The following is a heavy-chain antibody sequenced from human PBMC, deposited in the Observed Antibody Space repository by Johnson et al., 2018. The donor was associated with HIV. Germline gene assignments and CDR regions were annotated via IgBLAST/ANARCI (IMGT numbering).Heavy chain of an antibody. CDR2: ISSNGGST. CDR3: ARDNGAVAGPEGAFDI. D-gene: IGHD6-19*01. CDR1: GFSFSSYG. V-gene: IGHV3-64*01. Sequence: VQLVESGGGLVQPGGSLRLSCAASGFSFSSYGVHWVRQAPGKGLEYVSSISSNGGSTYYANSVKGRFTISRDNSRNTVFLQMIILRPKDTAVYYCARDNGAVAGPEGAFDIWGQGTMVTVSS. J-gene: IGHJ3*02.